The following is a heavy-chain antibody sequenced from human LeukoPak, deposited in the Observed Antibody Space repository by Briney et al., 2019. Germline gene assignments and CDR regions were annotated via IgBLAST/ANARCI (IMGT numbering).Heavy chain of an antibody. V-gene: IGHV3-53*04. J-gene: IGHJ4*02. CDR2: IYSGGST. D-gene: IGHD1-26*01. CDR1: GFTVSSNY. Sequence: GGSLRLSCAASGFTVSSNYMSWVRQAPGKGLEWVSVIYSGGSTYYADSVKGRFTISRHNSKNTLYLQMNSLRAEDMAVYYCASSKIVGATIFDYWGQGTLVTVSS. CDR3: ASSKIVGATIFDY.